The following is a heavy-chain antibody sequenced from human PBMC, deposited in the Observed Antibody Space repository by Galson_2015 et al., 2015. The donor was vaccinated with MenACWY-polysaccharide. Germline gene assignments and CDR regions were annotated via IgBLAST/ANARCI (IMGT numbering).Heavy chain of an antibody. CDR3: TKAGAKFWRGSSCSCNWFDP. V-gene: IGHV3-74*01. J-gene: IGHJ5*02. Sequence: SLRLSCAASGFSFSTYWMHWVRHAPGKGLVWVSRINAAGIATDYADSVRGRFTISRDNAKNTLYLEMNSLRAEDTAVYYCTKAGAKFWRGSSCSCNWFDPWGQGTLVTVSS. CDR1: GFSFSTYW. D-gene: IGHD2-15*01. CDR2: INAAGIAT.